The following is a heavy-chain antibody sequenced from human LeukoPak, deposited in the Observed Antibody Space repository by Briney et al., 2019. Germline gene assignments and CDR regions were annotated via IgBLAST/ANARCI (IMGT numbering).Heavy chain of an antibody. J-gene: IGHJ4*02. Sequence: PGGSLRLSCAASGFTFTTYVMHGVRQAPGKGREGVACIWDDGSDKHYVDSVKGGFTISRDNSGNTLYLEMNTLRAEDSAVYYCASEERYYDSSGFPLYFDYWGQGTLVTVSS. CDR1: GFTFTTYV. CDR2: IWDDGSDK. CDR3: ASEERYYDSSGFPLYFDY. D-gene: IGHD3-22*01. V-gene: IGHV3-33*01.